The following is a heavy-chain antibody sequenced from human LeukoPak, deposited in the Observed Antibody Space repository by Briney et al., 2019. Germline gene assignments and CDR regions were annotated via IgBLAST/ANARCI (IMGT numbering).Heavy chain of an antibody. J-gene: IGHJ4*02. CDR3: PTRPARAYCRGYLSR. Sequence: GGSLRLSCAASGFILSSSWMSWVRQAPGKGLEWVGRIKSKTDGGTTDYAAPVKGRFTISRDDSQNTLYLQMNSMKTEDTAVYSCPTRPARAYCRGYLSRRGPGTLVTVSS. CDR1: GFILSSSW. CDR2: IKSKTDGGTT. D-gene: IGHD1-26*01. V-gene: IGHV3-15*01.